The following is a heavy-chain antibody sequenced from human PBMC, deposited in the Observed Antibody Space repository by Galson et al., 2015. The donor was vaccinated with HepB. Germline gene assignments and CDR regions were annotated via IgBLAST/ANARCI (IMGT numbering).Heavy chain of an antibody. CDR3: ARALDYGDYAPHDAFDI. Sequence: SVKVSCKASGGTFSSYAISWVRQAPGQGLEWMGGIIPIFGTANYAQKFQGRVTITADKSTSTAYMELSSLRSEDTAVYYCARALDYGDYAPHDAFDIWGQGTMVTVSS. J-gene: IGHJ3*02. V-gene: IGHV1-69*06. CDR1: GGTFSSYA. CDR2: IIPIFGTA. D-gene: IGHD4-17*01.